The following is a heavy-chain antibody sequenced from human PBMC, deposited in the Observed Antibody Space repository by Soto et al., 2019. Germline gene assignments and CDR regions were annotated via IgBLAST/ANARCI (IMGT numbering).Heavy chain of an antibody. CDR3: ARERYSYGYDAFDI. J-gene: IGHJ3*02. CDR1: GGTFSSYA. Sequence: SVKVSCKASGGTFSSYAISWVRQAPGQGLEWMGGIIPIFGTANYAQKFQGRVTITADESTSTAYMELSSLRSEDTAVYYCARERYSYGYDAFDIWGQGTMVTVSS. V-gene: IGHV1-69*13. CDR2: IIPIFGTA. D-gene: IGHD5-18*01.